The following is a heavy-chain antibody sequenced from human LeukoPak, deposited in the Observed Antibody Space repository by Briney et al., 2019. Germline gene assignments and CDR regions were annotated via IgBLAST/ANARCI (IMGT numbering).Heavy chain of an antibody. J-gene: IGHJ4*02. CDR3: AKHLFIAVAGNPDY. D-gene: IGHD6-19*01. V-gene: IGHV3-23*01. Sequence: PGGSLRLSCAASGFTFSSYGMSWVRQAPGKGLEWVSAISGSGGSTYYADSVKGRFTISRDNSKNTLYLQMNSLRAEDTAVYYCAKHLFIAVAGNPDYWGQGTLVTVSS. CDR2: ISGSGGST. CDR1: GFTFSSYG.